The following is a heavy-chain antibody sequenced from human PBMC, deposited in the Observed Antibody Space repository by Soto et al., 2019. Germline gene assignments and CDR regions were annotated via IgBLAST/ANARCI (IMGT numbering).Heavy chain of an antibody. CDR3: ARPHGDYSDAFDI. Sequence: GESLKISCKGSGYSFTSYWIGWVRQMPGKGLEXMGXIXPGXSXTXXXXXXQGQVTISADKSISTAYLQWSSLKASDTAMYYCARPHGDYSDAFDIWGQGTMVTV. CDR2: IXPGXSXT. D-gene: IGHD4-17*01. J-gene: IGHJ3*02. V-gene: IGHV5-51*01. CDR1: GYSFTSYW.